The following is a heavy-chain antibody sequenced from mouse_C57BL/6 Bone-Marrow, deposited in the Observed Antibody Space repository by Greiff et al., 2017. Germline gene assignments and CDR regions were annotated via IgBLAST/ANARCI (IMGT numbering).Heavy chain of an antibody. CDR3: ARNSRNDDNDGFAY. Sequence: QVQLQQPGAELVMPGASVKLSCKASGYTFTSYWMHWVKQRPGQGLEWIGEIDPSDSYTNYNQKFKGKSTLTVDKSSSTAYMQLSSLTAEDSEVYDCARNSRNDDNDGFAYWGQGTLVTVSA. D-gene: IGHD2-4*01. CDR2: IDPSDSYT. V-gene: IGHV1-69*01. CDR1: GYTFTSYW. J-gene: IGHJ3*01.